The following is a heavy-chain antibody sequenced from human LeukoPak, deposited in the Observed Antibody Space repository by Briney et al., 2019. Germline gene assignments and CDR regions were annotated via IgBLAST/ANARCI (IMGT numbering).Heavy chain of an antibody. CDR3: AKGGRGYYDSSGYPIDY. CDR2: IKQDGSEK. D-gene: IGHD3-22*01. CDR1: GFTFSSYW. V-gene: IGHV3-7*03. Sequence: GGSLRLSCAASGFTFSSYWMSWVRQAPGKGLEWVANIKQDGSEKYCVDSVKGRFTISRDNAKNSLFLQMNSLRAEDTALYYCAKGGRGYYDSSGYPIDYWGQGTLVTVSS. J-gene: IGHJ4*02.